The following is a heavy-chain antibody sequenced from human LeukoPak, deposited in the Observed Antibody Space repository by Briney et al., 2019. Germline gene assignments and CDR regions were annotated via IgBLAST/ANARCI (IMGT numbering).Heavy chain of an antibody. CDR2: ISYSANT. CDR3: AADYGDPDTLDY. CDR1: GGSISTYY. Sequence: SETLSLTCTVSGGSISTYYWSWIRQPPGKGLEWIGYISYSANTNYNPSLKSRVSLSVDTSKTQFSLRLSSGIAADTAVYYCAADYGDPDTLDYWGQGTHVTVSS. D-gene: IGHD4/OR15-4a*01. V-gene: IGHV4-59*01. J-gene: IGHJ4*02.